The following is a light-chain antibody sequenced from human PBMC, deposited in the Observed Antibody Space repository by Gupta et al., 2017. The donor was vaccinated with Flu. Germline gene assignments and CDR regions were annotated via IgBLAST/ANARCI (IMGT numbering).Light chain of an antibody. CDR1: QSLLHSNGYYY. CDR2: LGS. J-gene: IGKJ1*01. CDR3: MQALQTPVA. Sequence: QSLLHSNGYYYLDWFLQKPGQSPQLLIYLGSNRASGVPDRFRGSGSGTDFTLKISKVEAEDVGVYYCMQALQTPVAFGQGTKVEIK. V-gene: IGKV2-28*01.